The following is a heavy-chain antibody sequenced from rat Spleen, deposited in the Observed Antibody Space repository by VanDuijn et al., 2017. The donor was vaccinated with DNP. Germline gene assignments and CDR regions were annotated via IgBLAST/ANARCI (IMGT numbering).Heavy chain of an antibody. CDR3: ARDEGYYGYKPYNWFAY. V-gene: IGHV5S13*01. CDR1: GFTFSNHG. J-gene: IGHJ3*01. D-gene: IGHD1-9*01. CDR2: ISSGGDII. Sequence: EVQLVESGGGLVQPGRSLKLSCAASGFTFSNHGMAWVRQAPTKGLEWVASISSGGDIIFYRDSVKGRFTISRDNAENTVYLQMNSLRSEDTATYYCARDEGYYGYKPYNWFAYWGQGTLVTVSS.